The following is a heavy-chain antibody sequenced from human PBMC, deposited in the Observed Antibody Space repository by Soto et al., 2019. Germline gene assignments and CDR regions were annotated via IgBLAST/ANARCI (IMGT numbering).Heavy chain of an antibody. CDR2: IWYGGTTQ. CDR3: IGSFPF. D-gene: IGHD3-10*01. Sequence: PGGSLRLSCAASGFTFSSYGMHWVRQAPGKGLEWVAVIWYGGTTQYAASVRGRFTISRDDSKGIAYLQMNSLKSEDSGVYYCIGSFPFWGQGTLVTVSS. CDR1: GFTFSSYG. V-gene: IGHV3-49*04. J-gene: IGHJ1*01.